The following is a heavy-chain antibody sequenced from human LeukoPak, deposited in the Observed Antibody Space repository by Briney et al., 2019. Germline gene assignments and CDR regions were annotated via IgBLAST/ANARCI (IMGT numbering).Heavy chain of an antibody. CDR3: ARCDYSSSSDFDY. Sequence: GGSLRLSCAASGFTFSSYWMHWVRQAPGKGLVWVSHINSYGTTTTYADSVKGRFTISRDNAKSTLYLQMNSLRAEDTAVYYCARCDYSSSSDFDYLGQGTLVTVSS. CDR2: INSYGTTT. D-gene: IGHD6-6*01. V-gene: IGHV3-74*01. J-gene: IGHJ4*02. CDR1: GFTFSSYW.